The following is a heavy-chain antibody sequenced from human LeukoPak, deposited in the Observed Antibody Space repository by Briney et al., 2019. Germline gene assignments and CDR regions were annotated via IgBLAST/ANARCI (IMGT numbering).Heavy chain of an antibody. D-gene: IGHD6-19*01. CDR2: ISGDGGST. V-gene: IGHV3-43*02. J-gene: IGHJ6*02. CDR1: GFTFDDYA. CDR3: AKDILIAVAGSRLYYYYGMDV. Sequence: GGSLRLSCAASGFTFDDYAMHWVRQAPGKGLEWVSLISGDGGSTYYADSVKGRFTISRDNSKNSLYLQMNSLRTEDTALYYCAKDILIAVAGSRLYYYYGMDVGGQGTTVTVSS.